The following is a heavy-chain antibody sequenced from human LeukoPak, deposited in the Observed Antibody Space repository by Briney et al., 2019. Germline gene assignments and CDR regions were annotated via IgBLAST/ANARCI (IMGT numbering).Heavy chain of an antibody. V-gene: IGHV3-7*01. D-gene: IGHD3-3*01. CDR1: GFTFSSYS. CDR3: ARDRNTDFWSGYYTNYFDS. J-gene: IGHJ4*02. CDR2: IKEDGSEK. Sequence: GGSLRLSCAASGFTFSSYSMNWVRQAPGKGLEWVANIKEDGSEKYYVDSVKGRFTISRDNAKNSLHLQMNSLRAEDTAVYYCARDRNTDFWSGYYTNYFDSWGQGTLVTVSS.